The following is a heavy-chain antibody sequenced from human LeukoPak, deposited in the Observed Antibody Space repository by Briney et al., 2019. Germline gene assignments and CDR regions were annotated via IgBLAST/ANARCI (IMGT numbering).Heavy chain of an antibody. CDR1: GVTFSSYA. CDR2: ISGRGGRT. Sequence: GGALRLSRAASGVTFSSYAMSGGREAPGKGVEWGSAISGRGGRTYYADSVNGRFTISRDNSKTTLYLQITSLRAEDTAVYYCAKGLPKTTVTTAFGYWGQGTLVTVSS. V-gene: IGHV3-23*01. D-gene: IGHD4-17*01. J-gene: IGHJ4*02. CDR3: AKGLPKTTVTTAFGY.